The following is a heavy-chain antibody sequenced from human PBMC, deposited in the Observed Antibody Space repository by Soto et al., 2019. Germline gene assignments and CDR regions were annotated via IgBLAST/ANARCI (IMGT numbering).Heavy chain of an antibody. Sequence: SETLSLTCTVSGGSVSSGSYYWSWIRQPPGKGLEWIGYIYYSGSTNYNPSLKSRVTISVDTSRNQFSLKLSSVTAADTAVYYCARVDKRNYYDSSGYVDYWGQGTLVTVSS. D-gene: IGHD3-22*01. CDR1: GGSVSSGSYY. J-gene: IGHJ4*02. V-gene: IGHV4-61*01. CDR3: ARVDKRNYYDSSGYVDY. CDR2: IYYSGST.